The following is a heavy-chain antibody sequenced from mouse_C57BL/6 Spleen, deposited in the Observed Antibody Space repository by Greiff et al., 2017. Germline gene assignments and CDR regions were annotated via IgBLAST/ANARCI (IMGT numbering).Heavy chain of an antibody. CDR1: GFTFSDYG. D-gene: IGHD1-1*01. V-gene: IGHV5-15*01. CDR3: ARQVYYGSSYGFFDV. Sequence: DVKLVESGGGLVQPGGSLKLSCTASGFTFSDYGMAWVRQAPRKGPEWVAFISNLAYSFYYADTVTGRVTISREKATNTLYLEMSSLRSEDTAMYYCARQVYYGSSYGFFDVWGTGTTVTVSS. J-gene: IGHJ1*03. CDR2: ISNLAYSF.